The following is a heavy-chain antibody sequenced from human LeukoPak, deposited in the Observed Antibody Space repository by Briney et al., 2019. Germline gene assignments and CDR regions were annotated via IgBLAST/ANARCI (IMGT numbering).Heavy chain of an antibody. CDR2: IWSDGSNK. V-gene: IGHV3-33*06. CDR1: RFTFNHHG. J-gene: IGHJ4*02. Sequence: GGSLRLSCAASRFTFNHHGMHWVRQAPGKGLEWVAVIWSDGSNKFYADSVRGRFTISRDDSRKTVYLQMDRMTAEDTAIYYCAKDAQRGFDYSNSLEYWGQGALVTVSS. CDR3: AKDAQRGFDYSNSLEY. D-gene: IGHD4-11*01.